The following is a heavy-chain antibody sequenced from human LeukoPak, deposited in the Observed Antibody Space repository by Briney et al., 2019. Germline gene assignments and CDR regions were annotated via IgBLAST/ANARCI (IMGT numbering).Heavy chain of an antibody. D-gene: IGHD1-1*01. CDR3: ARDLYNWNDEGYFDY. CDR2: INPNSGGT. V-gene: IGHV1-2*02. Sequence: ASVKVSCKASGYTFTGYYMHWVRQAPGQGLEWMGWINPNSGGTNYAQKFQGRVTMTRDTSISTAYMELSRLRSDDTAVYYCARDLYNWNDEGYFDYWGQGTLVTVPS. CDR1: GYTFTGYY. J-gene: IGHJ4*02.